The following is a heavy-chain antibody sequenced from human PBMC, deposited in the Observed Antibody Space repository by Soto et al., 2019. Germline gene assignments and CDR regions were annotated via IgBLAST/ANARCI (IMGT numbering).Heavy chain of an antibody. D-gene: IGHD3-10*01. J-gene: IGHJ4*02. CDR3: AKDRMYYYGSGSRCNLDY. CDR1: GFTFSAYA. Sequence: EVQLLQSGGDLVQPGGSLRLSCAASGFTFSAYAMRWVRQAPGKGLEWVSAISGSGDRTYYADSVKGRFTISRDSSDNTVYVQMKGLRAGDTAIYYCAKDRMYYYGSGSRCNLDYWGQGTLVIVSS. CDR2: ISGSGDRT. V-gene: IGHV3-23*01.